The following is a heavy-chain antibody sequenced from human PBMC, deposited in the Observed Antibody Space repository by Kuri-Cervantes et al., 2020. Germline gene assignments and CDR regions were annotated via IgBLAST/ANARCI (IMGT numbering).Heavy chain of an antibody. D-gene: IGHD1-1*01. V-gene: IGHV1-46*01. CDR1: GYTFTSYY. Sequence: ASVKVSCKASGYTFTSYYMHWVRQAPGQGLEWMGIINPSGGSTSYAQKFQGRVTMTRDTSTSTVYMELSSPRSEDTAVYYCARPLQQSRYDYYYDGMDVWGQGTTVTVSS. CDR3: ARPLQQSRYDYYYDGMDV. J-gene: IGHJ6*02. CDR2: INPSGGST.